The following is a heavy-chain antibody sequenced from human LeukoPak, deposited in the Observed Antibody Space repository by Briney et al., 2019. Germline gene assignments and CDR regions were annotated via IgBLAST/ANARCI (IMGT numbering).Heavy chain of an antibody. CDR3: ARDGYCDSITCFDY. D-gene: IGHD3-22*01. V-gene: IGHV3-21*01. J-gene: IGHJ4*02. Sequence: GGTLRLSCAASRFTFSSYGMSWVRQAPGKGLEWVSSISGGSTYIYYADSLKGRFTISRDNTKNSVYLQMNGLRAEDTAIYYCARDGYCDSITCFDYWGQGTLVTVSS. CDR1: RFTFSSYG. CDR2: ISGGSTYI.